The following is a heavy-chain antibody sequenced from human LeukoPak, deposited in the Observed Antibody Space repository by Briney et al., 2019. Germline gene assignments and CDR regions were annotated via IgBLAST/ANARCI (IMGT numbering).Heavy chain of an antibody. CDR2: ISWNSGSI. V-gene: IGHV3-9*01. D-gene: IGHD3-16*02. J-gene: IGHJ4*02. Sequence: GRSLRLSCAASGFTFDDYAMHWVRQAPGKGLEWVSGISWNSGSIGYADSVKGRFTISRDNAKNSLYLQMNSLRAEDAALYYCAKDVNFDYWGQGTLVTVSS. CDR3: AKDVNFDY. CDR1: GFTFDDYA.